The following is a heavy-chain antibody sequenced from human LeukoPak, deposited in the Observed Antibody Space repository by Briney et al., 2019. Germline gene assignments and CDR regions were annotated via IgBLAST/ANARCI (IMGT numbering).Heavy chain of an antibody. CDR2: IYYSGST. CDR3: ARADLAAAVYEASFDY. J-gene: IGHJ4*02. CDR1: GGSISSYY. Sequence: PSETLSLTCTVSGGSISSYYWSWIRQHPGKGLEWIGYIYYSGSTYYNPSLKSRVTISVDTSKNQFSLKLSSVTAADTAVYYCARADLAAAVYEASFDYWGQGTLVTVSS. V-gene: IGHV4-59*06. D-gene: IGHD6-13*01.